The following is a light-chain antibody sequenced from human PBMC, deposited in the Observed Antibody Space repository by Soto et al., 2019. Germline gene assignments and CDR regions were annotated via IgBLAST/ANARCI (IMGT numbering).Light chain of an antibody. CDR1: QSISSN. V-gene: IGKV3-15*01. Sequence: EILMTQSPATLSVSPGERATLSCRASQSISSNLAWYQQKPGQAPRLLIYGASTRATGIPARFSGSGSGTEFTLTISSLQSEDFAVYCCQRYNNWPRTFGQGTKVEIK. CDR3: QRYNNWPRT. CDR2: GAS. J-gene: IGKJ1*01.